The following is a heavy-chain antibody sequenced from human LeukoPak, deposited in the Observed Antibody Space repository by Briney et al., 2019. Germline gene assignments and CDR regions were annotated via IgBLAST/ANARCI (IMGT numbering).Heavy chain of an antibody. CDR3: AGVGVTTFSQTH. CDR1: GFTFSNYV. V-gene: IGHV3-48*02. D-gene: IGHD1-26*01. CDR2: IRSSRSTI. J-gene: IGHJ4*02. Sequence: AAMRLSCAASGFTFSNYVMNWVRQAPGKGVEWVSYIRSSRSTIYYADSVKGRFTISRDSAKNSLYLQMNRLTDEDTAVYYCAGVGVTTFSQTHWGQGTLVTVSS.